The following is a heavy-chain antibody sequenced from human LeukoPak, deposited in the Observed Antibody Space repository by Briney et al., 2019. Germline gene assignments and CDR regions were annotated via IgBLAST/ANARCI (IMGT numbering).Heavy chain of an antibody. D-gene: IGHD2-8*01. CDR1: GSSITAFY. CDR3: ARSPSNTADFDI. J-gene: IGHJ3*02. V-gene: IGHV4-59*01. CDR2: FQYGGNS. Sequence: SETLSLTCNVSGSSITAFYWSWIRQSPGKGLEWIGSFQYGGNSKYNPSLKSRVAMSVDTSKRQLSLRLTSVTAADTAVYYCARSPSNTADFDIWGQGTMVTVSS.